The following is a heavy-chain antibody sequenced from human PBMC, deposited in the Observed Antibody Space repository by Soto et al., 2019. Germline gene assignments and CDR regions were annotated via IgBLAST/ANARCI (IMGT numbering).Heavy chain of an antibody. V-gene: IGHV3-30-3*01. CDR2: ISYDGSNK. CDR3: ARVGITIFGVVHYYYYGMDV. Sequence: GGSLRLSCAASGFTFSSYAMHWVRQAPGKGLEWVAVISYDGSNKYYADSVKGRFTISRDNSKNTLYLQMNSLRAEDTAVYYCARVGITIFGVVHYYYYGMDVWGQGTTVTVSS. D-gene: IGHD3-3*01. CDR1: GFTFSSYA. J-gene: IGHJ6*02.